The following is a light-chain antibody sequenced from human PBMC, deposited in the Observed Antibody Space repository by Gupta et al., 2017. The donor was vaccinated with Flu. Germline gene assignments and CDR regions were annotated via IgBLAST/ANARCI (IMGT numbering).Light chain of an antibody. CDR1: SGSIGINY. CDR3: QSYEV. J-gene: IGLJ2*01. CDR2: EDD. Sequence: NFMLTQPHSGSGSPGKTVTISCTRSSGSIGINYVQWYQQRPGTSPKNVIYEDDQRPSGVPDRFSGSIDRSSNSASLTISGLKTEDEADYYCQSYEVFGGGTKLTVL. V-gene: IGLV6-57*01.